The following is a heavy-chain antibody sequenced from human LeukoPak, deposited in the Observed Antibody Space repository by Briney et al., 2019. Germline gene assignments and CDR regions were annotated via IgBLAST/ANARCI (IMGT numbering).Heavy chain of an antibody. CDR1: GGTFSSYA. J-gene: IGHJ4*02. V-gene: IGHV1-69*06. D-gene: IGHD6-13*01. CDR2: IIPIFGTA. Sequence: ASVKVSCKASGGTFSSYAISWVRQAPGQGLEWMGGIIPIFGTANYAQKFQGRVTITADKSTSTAYMELSSLRPEDTAVYYCAARDPIAAAAGFDYWGQGTLVTVSS. CDR3: AARDPIAAAAGFDY.